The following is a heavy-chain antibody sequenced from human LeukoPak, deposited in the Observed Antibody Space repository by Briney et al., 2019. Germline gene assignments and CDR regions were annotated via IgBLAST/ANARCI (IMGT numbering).Heavy chain of an antibody. CDR3: ARERGTSAWGVVY. J-gene: IGHJ4*02. CDR2: IYYSGHT. D-gene: IGHD6-19*01. V-gene: IGHV4-39*07. Sequence: SETLSLTCTVSGGSISSSSYYWGWIRQPPGKGLEWIGNIYYSGHTYCNPSLKSRVTISVDTSKNQFSLKLSSVTAADTAVYYCARERGTSAWGVVYWGQGALVTVSS. CDR1: GGSISSSSYY.